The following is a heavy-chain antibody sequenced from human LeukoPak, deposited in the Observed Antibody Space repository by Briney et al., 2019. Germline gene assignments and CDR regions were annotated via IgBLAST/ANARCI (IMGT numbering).Heavy chain of an antibody. D-gene: IGHD3-22*01. V-gene: IGHV4-59*01. CDR2: IYYSGST. CDR1: GGSISSYY. CDR3: ARVDYYDSSGYLQGAYFDY. J-gene: IGHJ4*02. Sequence: SETQSLTCTVSGGSISSYYWSWIRQPPGKGLEWIGYIYYSGSTNYNPSLKSRVTISVDTSKNQFSLKLSSVTAADTAVYYCARVDYYDSSGYLQGAYFDYWGQGTLVTVSS.